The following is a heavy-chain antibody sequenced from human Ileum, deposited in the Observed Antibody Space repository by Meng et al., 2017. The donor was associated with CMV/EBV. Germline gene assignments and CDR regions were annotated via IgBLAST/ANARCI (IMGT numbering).Heavy chain of an antibody. D-gene: IGHD3-16*01. V-gene: IGHV4-34*01. CDR1: DVSFKDNS. Sequence: SESLSLSCAVSDVSFKDNSGSWVRQPPGKGLEWIGEINHHGTHNFNPSPRSRVTMSVDRTKKQSSLNLNSVTAADTAVYYCAIGGGFLRGSFVHFDFWGQGTQVTVSS. CDR3: AIGGGFLRGSFVHFDF. J-gene: IGHJ4*02. CDR2: INHHGTH.